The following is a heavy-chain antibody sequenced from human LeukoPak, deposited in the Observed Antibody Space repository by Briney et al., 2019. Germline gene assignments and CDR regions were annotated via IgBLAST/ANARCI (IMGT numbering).Heavy chain of an antibody. CDR1: GGTLSNYA. CDR2: IIPMFSTT. Sequence: GASVKVSCKASGGTLSNYALSWVRQAPGQGLEWMGGIIPMFSTTKYAQEFQGRVTITTDESTRTAYMELSSLRSEDTAVFYCATTSMYGDYVAFAFAHWGQGTLVTVSS. CDR3: ATTSMYGDYVAFAFAH. J-gene: IGHJ4*02. D-gene: IGHD4-17*01. V-gene: IGHV1-69*05.